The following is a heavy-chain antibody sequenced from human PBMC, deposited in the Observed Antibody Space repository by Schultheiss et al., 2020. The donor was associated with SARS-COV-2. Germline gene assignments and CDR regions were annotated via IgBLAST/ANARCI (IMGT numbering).Heavy chain of an antibody. CDR2: ISAYNGDT. J-gene: IGHJ4*02. V-gene: IGHV1-18*01. CDR3: ARGGESITIFGVVRVQSLDY. CDR1: GYTFTSYG. Sequence: ASVKVSCKASGYTFTSYGISWVRQAPGQGLEWMGWISAYNGDTNYAQKLQGRVTMTADTSTSTAYMELRSLRSDDTAVYYCARGGESITIFGVVRVQSLDYWGQGTLDTVSS. D-gene: IGHD3-3*01.